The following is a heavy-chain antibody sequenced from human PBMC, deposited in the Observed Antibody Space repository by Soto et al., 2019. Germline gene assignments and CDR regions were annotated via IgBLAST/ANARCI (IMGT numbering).Heavy chain of an antibody. V-gene: IGHV3-15*01. D-gene: IGHD2-2*01. CDR2: IKSKTDGGTT. J-gene: IGHJ4*02. Sequence: GSLRLSCAASGFTFTNAWMSWVRQAPGKGLEWVARIKSKTDGGTTDYATPVKGRFTISRDDSKNTLYLQMNSLKIEDTAVYYCATYGSNPMRSDYWGQGSLVTVSS. CDR3: ATYGSNPMRSDY. CDR1: GFTFTNAW.